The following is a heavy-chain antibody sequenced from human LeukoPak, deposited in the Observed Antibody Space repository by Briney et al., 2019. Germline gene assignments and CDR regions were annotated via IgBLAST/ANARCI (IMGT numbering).Heavy chain of an antibody. Sequence: SGPTLVNPTQTLTLTCTFSGSSLSTSGVGVGWIRQPPGKALEWLALIYWDDDKRYSPSLKSRLTITKDTSKNQVVLTMTNMDPVDTATYYCAHQTPLWFGELSGHFDYWGQGTLVTVSS. V-gene: IGHV2-5*02. D-gene: IGHD3-10*01. CDR2: IYWDDDK. CDR1: GSSLSTSGVG. J-gene: IGHJ4*02. CDR3: AHQTPLWFGELSGHFDY.